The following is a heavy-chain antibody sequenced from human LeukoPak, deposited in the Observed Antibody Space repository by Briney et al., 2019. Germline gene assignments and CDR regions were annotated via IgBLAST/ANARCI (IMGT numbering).Heavy chain of an antibody. Sequence: KPGGSLRLSCAASGFTFSSYSMNWVRQAPGKGLEWVSSISSSSSYIYYADSVKGRFTISRDNAKNSLYLQMNSLRAEDTAVYYCASIIMKVVVGGPALDYWGQGTLVTVSS. D-gene: IGHD3-22*01. CDR1: GFTFSSYS. V-gene: IGHV3-21*01. CDR2: ISSSSSYI. CDR3: ASIIMKVVVGGPALDY. J-gene: IGHJ4*02.